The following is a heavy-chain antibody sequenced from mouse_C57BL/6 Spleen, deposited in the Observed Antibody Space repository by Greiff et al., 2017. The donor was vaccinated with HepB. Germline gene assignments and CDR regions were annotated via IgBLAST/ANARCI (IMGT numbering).Heavy chain of an antibody. CDR1: GYTFISYW. Sequence: QVQLQQPGAELVRPGSSVKLSCKASGYTFISYWMHWVKQRPIQGLEWIGNIDPSDSETHYNQKFKDKSTLTVDNSSSTAYMQLSSLTSEDSAVYYCALYSSYVNYAMDYWGQGTSVTVSS. V-gene: IGHV1-52*01. CDR2: IDPSDSET. D-gene: IGHD2-5*01. CDR3: ALYSSYVNYAMDY. J-gene: IGHJ4*01.